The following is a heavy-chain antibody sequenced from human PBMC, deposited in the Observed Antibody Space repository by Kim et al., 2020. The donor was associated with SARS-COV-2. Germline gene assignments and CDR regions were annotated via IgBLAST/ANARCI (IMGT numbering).Heavy chain of an antibody. Sequence: SETLSLTCTVSGGSISSGDYYWSWIRQPPGKGLEWIGYTYYSGSTYYNPSLKSRVTISVDTSKNQFSLKLSSVTAADTAVYYCAKECGEQLVHYYYYYMDVWGKGTTVTVSS. D-gene: IGHD6-6*01. CDR3: AKECGEQLVHYYYYYMDV. CDR1: GGSISSGDYY. V-gene: IGHV4-30-4*01. CDR2: TYYSGST. J-gene: IGHJ6*03.